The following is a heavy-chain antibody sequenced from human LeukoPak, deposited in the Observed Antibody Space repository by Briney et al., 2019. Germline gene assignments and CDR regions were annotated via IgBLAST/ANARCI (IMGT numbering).Heavy chain of an antibody. CDR2: IYYSGST. CDR3: AGDSSGYYPT. CDR1: GGSVSSSTYY. J-gene: IGHJ4*02. D-gene: IGHD3-22*01. Sequence: PSETLSLTCTVSGGSVSSSTYYWGWIRQPPGKGLEWIGSIYYSGSTYYNPSLKSRVTISVDTSKNKFSLKLSSVTAADTAVYYCAGDSSGYYPTWGQGTLVTVSS. V-gene: IGHV4-39*01.